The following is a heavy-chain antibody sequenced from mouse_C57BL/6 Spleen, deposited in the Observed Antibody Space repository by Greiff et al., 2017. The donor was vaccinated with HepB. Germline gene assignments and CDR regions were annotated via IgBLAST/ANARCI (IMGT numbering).Heavy chain of an antibody. J-gene: IGHJ4*01. Sequence: QVQLQQSGAELARPGASVKLSCKASGYTFTSYGISWVKQRTGQGLEWIGEIYPRSGNTYYNEKFKGKATLTADKSSSTAYMELLSLTSEDSAVYFCATRAAQSTYYDMDYWGQGTTVTVSS. D-gene: IGHD3-2*02. CDR3: ATRAAQSTYYDMDY. V-gene: IGHV1-81*01. CDR1: GYTFTSYG. CDR2: IYPRSGNT.